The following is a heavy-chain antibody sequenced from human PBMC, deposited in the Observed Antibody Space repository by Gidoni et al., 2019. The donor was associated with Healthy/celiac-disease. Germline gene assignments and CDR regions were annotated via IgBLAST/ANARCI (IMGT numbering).Heavy chain of an antibody. CDR2: ISGSGGST. D-gene: IGHD3-3*01. CDR3: ATSYDFWRAWGGMDV. Sequence: EVQLLASGGGLVQPGGSLRLYCAASGFTFSSYAMSGVRQAPGKGLEWVSAISGSGGSTYYADSVKGRFTISRDNSKNTLYLQMNSLRAEDTAVYYCATSYDFWRAWGGMDVWGQGTTVTVSS. V-gene: IGHV3-23*01. CDR1: GFTFSSYA. J-gene: IGHJ6*02.